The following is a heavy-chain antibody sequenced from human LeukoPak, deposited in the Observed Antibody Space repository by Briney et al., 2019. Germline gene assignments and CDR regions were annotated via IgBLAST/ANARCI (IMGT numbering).Heavy chain of an antibody. V-gene: IGHV4-34*01. D-gene: IGHD3-3*01. CDR3: ARGFTIYGVERAEYYMDG. CDR1: GGSFSGYY. J-gene: IGHJ6*03. Sequence: PSETLSLTCAVYGGSFSGYYWRWIRQPPGKGLEWIGEINHSGSTNYNPSLNSQVTISVDTYKNQCSLKLSSVTAADTAVYSCARGFTIYGVERAEYYMDGWGKGTTVPASS. CDR2: INHSGST.